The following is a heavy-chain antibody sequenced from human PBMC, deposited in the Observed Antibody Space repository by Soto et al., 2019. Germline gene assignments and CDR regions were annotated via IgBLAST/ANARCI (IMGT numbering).Heavy chain of an antibody. CDR3: ARTVTTGPFFDF. J-gene: IGHJ4*02. Sequence: PSETLSLTCTVSGGSIRKNGYSWSWIRQPPRKGLEWIGYIYHSGSTYYNPSLKSRVSISVDRSNNRFSLNLSSVTAADTAVYYCARTVTTGPFFDFWGQGTLVTVSS. D-gene: IGHD4-17*01. CDR1: GGSIRKNGYS. CDR2: IYHSGST. V-gene: IGHV4-30-2*01.